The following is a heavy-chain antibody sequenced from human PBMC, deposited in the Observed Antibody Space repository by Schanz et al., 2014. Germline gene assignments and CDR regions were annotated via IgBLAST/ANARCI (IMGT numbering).Heavy chain of an antibody. CDR1: GGSISSYY. CDR2: IFTSGST. V-gene: IGHV4-4*07. CDR3: ARAEINSGYARYYYGMDV. Sequence: QVQLQESGPGLVKPSESLSLTCTVSGGSISSYYWSWIRQPAGKGLEWIGRIFTSGSTNYNPSLTSRVTISVDTSKNQFSLKLSSVTAADTAVYYCARAEINSGYARYYYGMDVWGQGTTVTVSS. D-gene: IGHD5-12*01. J-gene: IGHJ6*02.